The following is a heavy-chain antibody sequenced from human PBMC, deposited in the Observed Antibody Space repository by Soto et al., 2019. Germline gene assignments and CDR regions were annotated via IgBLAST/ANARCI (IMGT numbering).Heavy chain of an antibody. Sequence: QVQLVQSGAEVKKPGASVKVSCKASGYTFTSYGISWVRQAPGQGLEWMGWISAYNGNTNYAQKLQGRVTMTTDTSTXTXSMELRSLRADDTAVYYCARVGSSRWYEYYYYGMDVWGQGTTVTVSS. D-gene: IGHD6-13*01. CDR3: ARVGSSRWYEYYYYGMDV. CDR2: ISAYNGNT. V-gene: IGHV1-18*01. J-gene: IGHJ6*02. CDR1: GYTFTSYG.